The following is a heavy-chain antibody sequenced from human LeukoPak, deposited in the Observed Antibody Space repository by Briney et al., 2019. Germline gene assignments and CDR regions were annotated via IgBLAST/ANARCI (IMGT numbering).Heavy chain of an antibody. CDR1: AYTFIDFY. V-gene: IGHV1-2*02. CDR2: INPNTGDT. CDR3: ARRLGNGYGDYFDY. Sequence: ASVKDSCKASAYTFIDFYMHWVRQAPGQRPEWMGSINPNTGDTHYAQKFQGRVIMTRDTSITTAYMELSSLKADDTAVYYCARRLGNGYGDYFDYWAREPWSPSP. D-gene: IGHD4-17*01. J-gene: IGHJ4*02.